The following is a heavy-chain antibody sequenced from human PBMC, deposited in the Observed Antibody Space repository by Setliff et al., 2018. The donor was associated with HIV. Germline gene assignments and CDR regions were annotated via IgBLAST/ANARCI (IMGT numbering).Heavy chain of an antibody. V-gene: IGHV3-74*01. CDR3: AKDSIEASATGYYFDY. Sequence: PGGSLRLSCAASGFTFSNYWMHWVRQAPGKGLVWVSRINSDGSSTNYADSVKGRFTISRDDAKNTLYLQMNSLRAEDTAVYYCAKDSIEASATGYYFDYWGRGTLVTVSS. CDR2: INSDGSST. D-gene: IGHD6-6*01. J-gene: IGHJ4*02. CDR1: GFTFSNYW.